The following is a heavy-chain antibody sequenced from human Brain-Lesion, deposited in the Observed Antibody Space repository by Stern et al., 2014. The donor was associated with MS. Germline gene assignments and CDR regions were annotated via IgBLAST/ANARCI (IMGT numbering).Heavy chain of an antibody. CDR3: ATLSPGAGGNYYRHFDY. V-gene: IGHV1-24*01. J-gene: IGHJ4*02. D-gene: IGHD1-26*01. CDR1: GYTLPELS. CDR2: FDPEDGET. Sequence: VQLLESGAEVKKPGASVKVSCKVSGYTLPELSMHWVRQAPRKGLECMGGFDPEDGETIYAQKFQGRVTMTEDTSTDTAYMELSSLRSEDTAVYYCATLSPGAGGNYYRHFDYWGQGTLVTVSS.